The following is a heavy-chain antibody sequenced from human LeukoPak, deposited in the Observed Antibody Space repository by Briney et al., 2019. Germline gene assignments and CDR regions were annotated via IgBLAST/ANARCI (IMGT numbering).Heavy chain of an antibody. V-gene: IGHV3-23*01. D-gene: IGHD3-22*01. CDR1: GFTFSSYA. CDR2: ISGSGGST. J-gene: IGHJ4*02. Sequence: GGSLRLSCAASGFTFSSYAMSWVRQAPGKGLEWVSAISGSGGSTYYADSVKGRFTISRDNSKNTLYLQMNSLRAEDTAVYYRATTPRTLNYYDSGGRDYWGQGTLVTVSS. CDR3: ATTPRTLNYYDSGGRDY.